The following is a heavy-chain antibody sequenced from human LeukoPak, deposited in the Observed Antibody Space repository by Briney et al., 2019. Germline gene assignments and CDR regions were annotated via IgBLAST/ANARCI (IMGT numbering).Heavy chain of an antibody. CDR1: GFTFSSYA. CDR3: AKDGIDYYDSSGYDVFDI. V-gene: IGHV3-23*01. J-gene: IGHJ3*02. D-gene: IGHD3-22*01. CDR2: ISGSGGST. Sequence: GGSLRLSCAASGFTFSSYAMSWVRQAPGKGLEWVSAISGSGGSTYYADSVKGRFTISRDNSKNTLYLQMNSLRAEDTAVYYCAKDGIDYYDSSGYDVFDIWGQGTMVTVSS.